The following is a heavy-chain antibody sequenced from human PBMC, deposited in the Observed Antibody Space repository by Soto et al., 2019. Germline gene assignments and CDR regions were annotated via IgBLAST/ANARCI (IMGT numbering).Heavy chain of an antibody. J-gene: IGHJ4*02. V-gene: IGHV4-30-2*01. D-gene: IGHD2-15*01. CDR2: IYHSGST. Sequence: SETLSLTCTVSGGSISSGGYSWSWIRQPPGKGLEWIGYIYHSGSTYYNPSLKSRVTISVDRSKNQFSLKLSSVTAADTAVYYCASISYCSGGSCYSPAASPYFDYWGQGTLVIVSS. CDR3: ASISYCSGGSCYSPAASPYFDY. CDR1: GGSISSGGYS.